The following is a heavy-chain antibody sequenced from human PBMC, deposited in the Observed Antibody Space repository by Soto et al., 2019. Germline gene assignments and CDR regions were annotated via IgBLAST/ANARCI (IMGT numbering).Heavy chain of an antibody. J-gene: IGHJ6*03. CDR2: IYYSGST. V-gene: IGHV4-31*03. CDR3: ARVEFSTGMYYYYYMDV. CDR1: GGSISSGGYY. Sequence: SETLSLTCTVSGGSISSGGYYWSWIRQHPGKGLEWIGYIYYSGSTYYNPSLKSRVTISVDTSKNQFSLKLSSVTAADTAVYYCARVEFSTGMYYYYYMDVWGKGTTVTVSS. D-gene: IGHD1-1*01.